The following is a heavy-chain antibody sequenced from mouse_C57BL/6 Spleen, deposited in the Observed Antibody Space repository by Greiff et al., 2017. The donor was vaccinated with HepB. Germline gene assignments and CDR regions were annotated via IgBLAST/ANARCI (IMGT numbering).Heavy chain of an antibody. V-gene: IGHV1-55*01. CDR3: ARSGTTVVVPGYFDV. J-gene: IGHJ1*03. CDR2: IYPGSGST. Sequence: VQLQQPGAELVKPGASVKMSCKASGYTFTSYWITWVKQRPGQGLEWIGDIYPGSGSTNYNEKFKSKATLTVDTSSSTAYMQLSSLTSEDSAVYYCARSGTTVVVPGYFDVWGTGTTVTVSS. D-gene: IGHD1-1*01. CDR1: GYTFTSYW.